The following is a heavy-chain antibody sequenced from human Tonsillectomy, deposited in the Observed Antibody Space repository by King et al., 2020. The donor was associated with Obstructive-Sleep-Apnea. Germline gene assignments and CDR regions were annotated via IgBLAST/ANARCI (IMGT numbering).Heavy chain of an antibody. CDR2: IYYSGST. Sequence: VQLQESGTGLVKPSETLSLTCTVSGGSISSYYWSWIRQPPGKGLEWIGYIYYSGSTNYNHSLKSRVTISVDTSKNQFSLKLSSVTAADTAVYYCARQADYYDSSGYYSPIDYWGQGTLVTFSS. CDR3: ARQADYYDSSGYYSPIDY. V-gene: IGHV4-59*01. J-gene: IGHJ4*02. CDR1: GGSISSYY. D-gene: IGHD3-22*01.